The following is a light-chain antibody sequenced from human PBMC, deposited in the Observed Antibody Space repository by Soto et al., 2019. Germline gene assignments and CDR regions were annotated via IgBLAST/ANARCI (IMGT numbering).Light chain of an antibody. J-gene: IGKJ3*01. CDR2: GVS. Sequence: EIVLTQSPGTLSLSPGERATLSCRASQSVSNNYLAWFQQKPGQAPRVLIYGVSSRATVIPDRFSGSGSGTDFTLTISRLEPDDCAVYYCQQYDRSPFTFGPGTKVDIK. V-gene: IGKV3-20*01. CDR3: QQYDRSPFT. CDR1: QSVSNNY.